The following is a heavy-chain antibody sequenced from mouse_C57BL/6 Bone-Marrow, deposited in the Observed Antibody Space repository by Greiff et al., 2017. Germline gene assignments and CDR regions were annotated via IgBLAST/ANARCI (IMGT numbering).Heavy chain of an antibody. V-gene: IGHV5-16*01. D-gene: IGHD1-1*01. CDR2: INYDGSST. CDR1: GFTFSDYY. CDR3: ARDRDYGSSYGAMGY. Sequence: EVKLVESEGGLVQPGSSMKLSCTASGFTFSDYYMAWVRQVPEKGLEWVANINYDGSSTYYLDSLKSRFIISRDNAKNILYLQMSSLKSEDTATYYCARDRDYGSSYGAMGYWGQGTSVTVSS. J-gene: IGHJ4*01.